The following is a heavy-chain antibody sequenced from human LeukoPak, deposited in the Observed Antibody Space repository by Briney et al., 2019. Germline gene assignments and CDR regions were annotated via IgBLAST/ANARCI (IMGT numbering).Heavy chain of an antibody. Sequence: GGSLRLSCAASGFTFSSYWMSWFRQAPGKGLEWVANIKQDGSEKYYVDSVKGRFTISRDNAKNSLYLQMNSLRAEDTAVYYCARAPTYYYDSSAYYPFDYWGQGTLVTVSS. CDR3: ARAPTYYYDSSAYYPFDY. V-gene: IGHV3-7*01. D-gene: IGHD3-22*01. J-gene: IGHJ4*02. CDR1: GFTFSSYW. CDR2: IKQDGSEK.